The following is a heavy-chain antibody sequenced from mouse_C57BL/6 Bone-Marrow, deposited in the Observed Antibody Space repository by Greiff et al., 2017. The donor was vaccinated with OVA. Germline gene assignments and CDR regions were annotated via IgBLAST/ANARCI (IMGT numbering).Heavy chain of an antibody. J-gene: IGHJ2*01. CDR2: IAPSDSYS. V-gene: IGHV1-50*01. CDR1: GYTFTSYW. Sequence: QLQQPGAELVKPGASVKLSCKASGYTFTSYWMQWVKQRPGQGLEWIGEIAPSDSYSNYNQKFKGKATLTVDTSSSTAYMQLSSLTSEDSAVDYCARGGYDGYSRYYFDYWGQGTTLTVSS. D-gene: IGHD2-3*01. CDR3: ARGGYDGYSRYYFDY.